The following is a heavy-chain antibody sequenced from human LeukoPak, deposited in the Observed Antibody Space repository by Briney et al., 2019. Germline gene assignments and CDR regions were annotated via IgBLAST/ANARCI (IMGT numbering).Heavy chain of an antibody. CDR3: ARGGSGYDPFDY. CDR2: ISSSSSYI. J-gene: IGHJ4*02. CDR1: GFTFSSYS. Sequence: GGSLRHSCAASGFTFSSYSMNWVRQAPGKGLEWVSSISSSSSYIYYADSVKGRFTISRDNAKNSLYLQMNSLRAEDTAVYYCARGGSGYDPFDYWGQGTLVTVSS. V-gene: IGHV3-21*01. D-gene: IGHD5-12*01.